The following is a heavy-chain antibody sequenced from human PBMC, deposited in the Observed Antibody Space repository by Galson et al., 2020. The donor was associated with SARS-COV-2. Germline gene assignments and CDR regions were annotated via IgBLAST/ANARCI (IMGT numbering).Heavy chain of an antibody. Sequence: SETLSLTCGVSGSSISRNYHWGWVRQPPGKRLEWIGSVYHTGSTYYNPSLQSRVTISVDTSKNQLSLKLNYVTAADTAVYYCARLLSPSGTFPQYFDYWGQGTLVTVSS. J-gene: IGHJ4*02. CDR1: GSSISRNYH. D-gene: IGHD1-7*01. CDR2: VYHTGST. V-gene: IGHV4-38-2*01. CDR3: ARLLSPSGTFPQYFDY.